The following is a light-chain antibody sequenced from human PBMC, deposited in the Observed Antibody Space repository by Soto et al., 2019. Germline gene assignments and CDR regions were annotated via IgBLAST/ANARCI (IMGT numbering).Light chain of an antibody. CDR2: GNN. Sequence: QSVLTQPPSVSGAPGQRVTFSCTGSSSNIGAGYDVHWYHQLPGAAPKLIIYGNNNRPSGVPDRFSGSKSGTSASLAITGLQDEDEADYYCQSYDISLSGVVFGGGTQLTVL. CDR3: QSYDISLSGVV. CDR1: SSNIGAGYD. J-gene: IGLJ7*01. V-gene: IGLV1-40*01.